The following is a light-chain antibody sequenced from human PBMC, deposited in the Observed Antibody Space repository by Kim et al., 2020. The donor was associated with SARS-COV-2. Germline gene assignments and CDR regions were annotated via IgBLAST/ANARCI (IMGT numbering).Light chain of an antibody. V-gene: IGLV1-44*01. Sequence: QSVLTQPPSASGTPGQRVTISCSGSSPNIGSNNVVWYQQHPGAAPNLLIYSNNQRPSGVPDRFSGSWSGTTASLAISGLQSGDEADYYCGVWVASLNQGVFGGGTKVTVL. CDR1: SPNIGSNN. CDR2: SNN. CDR3: GVWVASLNQGV. J-gene: IGLJ3*02.